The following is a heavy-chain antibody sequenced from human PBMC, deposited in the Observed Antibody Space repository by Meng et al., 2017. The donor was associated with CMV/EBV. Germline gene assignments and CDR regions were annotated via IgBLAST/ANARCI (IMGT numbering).Heavy chain of an antibody. CDR1: GFTFGDYA. J-gene: IGHJ5*02. D-gene: IGHD6-13*01. Sequence: GSSLKISCTASGFTFGDYAMSWVRHAPGKGLEWVGFIRSKADGGTTEYAASVKGRFTIPRDDSKSIAYLQMNSLKTEDTAVYYCTANSGYSSSWFPGWFDPWGQGTLVTVSS. CDR3: TANSGYSSSWFPGWFDP. V-gene: IGHV3-49*04. CDR2: IRSKADGGTT.